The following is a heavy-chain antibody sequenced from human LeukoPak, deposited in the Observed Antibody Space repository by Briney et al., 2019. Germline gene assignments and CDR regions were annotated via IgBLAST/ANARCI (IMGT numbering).Heavy chain of an antibody. J-gene: IGHJ4*02. CDR2: ISGSGGST. CDR3: AKKNVLRYFDWLSPELYH. D-gene: IGHD3-9*01. CDR1: GFTFSSYA. Sequence: PGGSLRLSCAASGFTFSSYAMSWVRQAPGKGLEWVSAISGSGGSTYYADSVKGRFTISRDNSKNTLYLQMNSLRAEDTAVYYCAKKNVLRYFDWLSPELYHWGQGTLVTVSS. V-gene: IGHV3-23*01.